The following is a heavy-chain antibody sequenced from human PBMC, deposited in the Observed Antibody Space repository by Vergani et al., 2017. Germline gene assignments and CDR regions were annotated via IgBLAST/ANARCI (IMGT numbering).Heavy chain of an antibody. CDR2: LYVVGTS. D-gene: IGHD6-13*01. CDR1: GFSVSDNY. CDR3: ARESIAAGDAFDI. Sequence: EVRLVDSGGGLVQPGGSLRLSCAASGFSVSDNYMSWVRQAPGKGLEWVSILYVVGTSDYADSVKGRFTVSRDISKNTLHLQMNSLRAEDTAVYYCARESIAAGDAFDIWGQGTMVTVSS. V-gene: IGHV3-66*02. J-gene: IGHJ3*02.